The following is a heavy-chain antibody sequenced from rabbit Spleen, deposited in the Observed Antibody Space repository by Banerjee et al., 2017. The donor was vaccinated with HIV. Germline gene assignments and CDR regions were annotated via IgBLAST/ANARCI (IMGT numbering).Heavy chain of an antibody. CDR2: IASSASGFT. CDR3: ARDTGSSFSSYGMDL. V-gene: IGHV1S40*01. D-gene: IGHD8-1*01. J-gene: IGHJ3*01. CDR1: GVSFSISSY. Sequence: QSLEESGGDLVKPGASLTLTCTASGVSFSISSYMCWVRPAPGKGLEWISCIASSASGFTYSATWAKGRFTISKTSSTTVTLQMTSLTVADTATYFCARDTGSSFSSYGMDLWGQGHPGHRL.